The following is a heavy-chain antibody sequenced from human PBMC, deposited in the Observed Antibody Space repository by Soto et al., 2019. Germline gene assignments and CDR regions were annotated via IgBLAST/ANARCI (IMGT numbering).Heavy chain of an antibody. J-gene: IGHJ6*02. CDR2: IIAYKGNT. CDR3: ARLVEGCNGGSGEQWGYYYGMHV. CDR1: GYTFTKYV. Sequence: AAVKVSCKPSGYTFTKYVLSWVGQAAAQGLEWMGWIIAYKGNTNYAQRLQGRVNINPDTSKTTEYMDIKSLRSDHTAVYYCARLVEGCNGGSGEQWGYYYGMHVWGQGTTGTVSS. D-gene: IGHD2-15*01. V-gene: IGHV1-18*01.